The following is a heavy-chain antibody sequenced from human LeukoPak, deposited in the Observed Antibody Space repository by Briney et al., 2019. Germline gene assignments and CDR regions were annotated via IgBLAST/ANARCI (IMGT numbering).Heavy chain of an antibody. Sequence: GGSLRLSCAASGFTLSSYAMSWVRQAPGKGLEWVSAISGSGGSTYYADSVKGRFTISRDNSKNTLYLQMNSLRAEDTAVYYCANTRIAGYGRDFDYWGQGTLVTVSS. CDR3: ANTRIAGYGRDFDY. V-gene: IGHV3-23*01. D-gene: IGHD6-13*01. J-gene: IGHJ4*02. CDR1: GFTLSSYA. CDR2: ISGSGGST.